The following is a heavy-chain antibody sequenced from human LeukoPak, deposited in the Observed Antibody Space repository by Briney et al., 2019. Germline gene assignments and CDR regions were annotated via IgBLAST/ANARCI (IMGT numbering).Heavy chain of an antibody. CDR1: GFTFSSYW. CDR2: IASDGSST. D-gene: IGHD1-1*01. V-gene: IGHV3-74*01. J-gene: IGHJ4*02. Sequence: PRGSLRLSCAASGFTFSSYWMNWVRQAPGKGLVWVSRIASDGSSTTYADSVKGRFSISRDNAKNTLYLQMNSLRAEDTAVYYCAKAPTTGTTSTLYYYWGQGTLVTVSS. CDR3: AKAPTTGTTSTLYYY.